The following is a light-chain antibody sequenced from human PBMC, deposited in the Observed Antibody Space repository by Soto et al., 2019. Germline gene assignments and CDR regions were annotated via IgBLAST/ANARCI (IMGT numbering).Light chain of an antibody. CDR1: RSDIGAYNF. Sequence: QSVLTQPASVSGSPGRSSTISCTGTRSDIGAYNFVSWDQQHPGEVPKLILSDVNVRPSGVSNRFSGSKSGNTAPLTISGIQAEDEADYYCTSWTTSTTMIFGRGTTLTVL. CDR2: DVN. V-gene: IGLV2-14*03. J-gene: IGLJ2*01. CDR3: TSWTTSTTMI.